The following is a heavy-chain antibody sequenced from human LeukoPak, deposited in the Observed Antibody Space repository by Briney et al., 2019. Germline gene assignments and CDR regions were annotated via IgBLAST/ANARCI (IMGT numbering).Heavy chain of an antibody. CDR3: AELGITMIGGV. J-gene: IGHJ6*04. D-gene: IGHD3-10*02. CDR2: ISGSGSGSST. CDR1: GFTFSSSA. Sequence: GGSLRLSCAASGFTFSSSAMSWVRQAPGKGLEWVSTISGSGSGSSTYYADSVKGRFTISRDSAENSLYLQMNSLRAEDTAVYYCAELGITMIGGVWGKGTTVTISS. V-gene: IGHV3-23*01.